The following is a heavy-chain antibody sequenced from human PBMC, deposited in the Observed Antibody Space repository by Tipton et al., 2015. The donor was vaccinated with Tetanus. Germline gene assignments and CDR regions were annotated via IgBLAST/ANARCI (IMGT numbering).Heavy chain of an antibody. Sequence: GLVKPSETLSLSCTVSGAPISSYYWSWIRQPAGKGLEWIGRIYTSGSTNYNPSLKSRVTMSVDTSKRQFSLKLNSVTAADTAVYYCARGWGSSWYYFDYWGQGILVTVSS. CDR2: IYTSGST. D-gene: IGHD6-13*01. CDR1: GAPISSYY. CDR3: ARGWGSSWYYFDY. V-gene: IGHV4-4*07. J-gene: IGHJ4*02.